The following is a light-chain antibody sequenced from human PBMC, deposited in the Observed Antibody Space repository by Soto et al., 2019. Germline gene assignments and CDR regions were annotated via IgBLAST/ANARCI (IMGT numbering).Light chain of an antibody. CDR3: QHYDSSPYT. CDR1: PSVTNF. V-gene: IGKV3-11*01. Sequence: EIVLTQSPATLSLSPGERATISCRASPSVTNFLAWYQQTPGQAPRLLIYGAFNRATGIPARFSGSGSGTDFTLTISSLEPEDSAVYYCQHYDSSPYTFGQGTQLEIK. CDR2: GAF. J-gene: IGKJ5*01.